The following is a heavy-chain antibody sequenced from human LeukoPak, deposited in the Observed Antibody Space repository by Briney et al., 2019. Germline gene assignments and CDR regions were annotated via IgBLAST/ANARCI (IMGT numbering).Heavy chain of an antibody. J-gene: IGHJ3*02. D-gene: IGHD3-22*01. CDR1: GFTFTSYT. CDR2: IRYDGSNK. Sequence: GGSLRLSCAASGFTFTSYTMNWVRQAPGKGLEWVAFIRYDGSNKYYADSVKGRFTISRDNSKNTLYLQMNSLRAEDTAVYYCAKDFDSSGYYLFQAFDNWGQGTMVTVSS. CDR3: AKDFDSSGYYLFQAFDN. V-gene: IGHV3-30*02.